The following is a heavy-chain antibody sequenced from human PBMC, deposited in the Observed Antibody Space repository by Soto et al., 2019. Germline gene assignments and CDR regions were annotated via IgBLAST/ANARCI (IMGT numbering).Heavy chain of an antibody. Sequence: GGSLRLSCAASGFTFSSFWMTWVRQAPGKGLEWVANIKQDGSEIYYVDSVKGRFTISRDNARNSLYLQMSSLRAEDTAVYYCASMGVIVLLPSATIDSWGQGTLVTVSS. J-gene: IGHJ4*02. D-gene: IGHD2-2*01. CDR1: GFTFSSFW. CDR2: IKQDGSEI. V-gene: IGHV3-7*01. CDR3: ASMGVIVLLPSATIDS.